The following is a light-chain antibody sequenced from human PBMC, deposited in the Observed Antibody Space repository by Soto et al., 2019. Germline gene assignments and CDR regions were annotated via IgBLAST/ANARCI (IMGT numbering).Light chain of an antibody. J-gene: IGLJ1*01. CDR3: CSYAGSSTYV. CDR1: SSDVGSYNF. CDR2: EVS. V-gene: IGLV2-23*02. Sequence: QSVLTQPASLSGSPQQSITISYTGTSSDVGSYNFVSWYQQPPGKAPKLMISEVSKRPSGVSDRFSGSKSANTASLTISRLQGEDEADYYCCSYAGSSTYVFGAGTKVTVL.